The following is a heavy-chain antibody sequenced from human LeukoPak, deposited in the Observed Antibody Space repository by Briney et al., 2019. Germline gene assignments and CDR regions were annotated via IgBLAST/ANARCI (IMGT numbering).Heavy chain of an antibody. Sequence: GSLRLSCVGSSIRFADHWMLWVRQVPGKPPAWVARSDRDGVVREYADSVKGRFTIPGDNARNTIHLEMNRLKVEDTAIYYCVASRWSGALDFWGQGSLVTVSS. V-gene: IGHV3-74*01. CDR2: SDRDGVVR. D-gene: IGHD3-3*01. J-gene: IGHJ4*02. CDR1: SIRFADHW. CDR3: VASRWSGALDF.